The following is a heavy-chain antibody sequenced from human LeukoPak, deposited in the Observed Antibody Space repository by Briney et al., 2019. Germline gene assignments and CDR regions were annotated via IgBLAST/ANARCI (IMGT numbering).Heavy chain of an antibody. D-gene: IGHD1-1*01. CDR3: ARGGTPYYYYYMDV. Sequence: SVKGSCKASGGTLSRHAISWVRQAPGPGVEWIGGIIPIFGTANYAQKFQGRVTITADDSTSTAYMELSSLRFEDTAVYYCARGGTPYYYYYMDVWGKGTTVTVSS. V-gene: IGHV1-69*01. CDR2: IIPIFGTA. J-gene: IGHJ6*03. CDR1: GGTLSRHA.